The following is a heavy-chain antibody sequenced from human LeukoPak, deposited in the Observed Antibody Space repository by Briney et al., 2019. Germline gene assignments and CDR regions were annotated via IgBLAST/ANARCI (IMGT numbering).Heavy chain of an antibody. V-gene: IGHV3-66*01. CDR1: GFTVSSNY. J-gene: IGHJ4*02. CDR2: IYSGGST. D-gene: IGHD5-12*01. CDR3: ARDKTGYSGYGNTLDTFDY. Sequence: GGSLRLSCAASGFTVSSNYMSLVRQAPGKGLEWVSVIYSGGSTYYADSVKGRFTISRDNSKNTLYLQMNSLRAEDTAVYYCARDKTGYSGYGNTLDTFDYWGQGTLVTVSS.